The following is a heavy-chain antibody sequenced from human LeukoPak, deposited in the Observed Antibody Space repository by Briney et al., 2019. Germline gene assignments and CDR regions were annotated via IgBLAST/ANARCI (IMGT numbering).Heavy chain of an antibody. J-gene: IGHJ4*02. CDR1: GFTFSAYW. D-gene: IGHD1-14*01. CDR3: AALTIGRPFDY. CDR2: IKQDGSET. V-gene: IGHV3-7*03. Sequence: GGSLRLSCVASGFTFSAYWMSWVRQAPGKGLEYMASIKQDGSETYYVDSVKGRFTISRDNAKDSLDLQMNNLRAEDTAVYYCAALTIGRPFDYWGQGTLVIVSS.